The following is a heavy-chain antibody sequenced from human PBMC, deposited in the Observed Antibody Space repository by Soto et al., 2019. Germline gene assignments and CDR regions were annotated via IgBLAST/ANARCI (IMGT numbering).Heavy chain of an antibody. J-gene: IGHJ6*02. CDR3: ARRIPFGYGMDV. D-gene: IGHD2-21*01. Sequence: GGSLRLSCAASGFTFSSYAMHWVRQAPGKGLECVSAITSNGGNTDYASSVKGRFTISRDNSKNTLYLQMGSLRAEDMAVYYCARRIPFGYGMDVWGQGTTVTVSS. CDR1: GFTFSSYA. V-gene: IGHV3-64*01. CDR2: ITSNGGNT.